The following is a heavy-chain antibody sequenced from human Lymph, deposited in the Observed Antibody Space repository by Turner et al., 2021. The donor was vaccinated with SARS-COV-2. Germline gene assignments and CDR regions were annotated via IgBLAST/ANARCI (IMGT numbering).Heavy chain of an antibody. J-gene: IGHJ6*02. Sequence: QVQLQESGPGLVQPSETLALTCTVSGGSISAYYWSWIRQPPGKGLEWIGYIYYSGSTNYNPSLKSRVTISVDTSKNQFSLKLSSVTAADTAVYYCARDRTSYGDYWAGYYYGMDVWGQGTTVTVPS. V-gene: IGHV4-59*01. CDR3: ARDRTSYGDYWAGYYYGMDV. D-gene: IGHD4-17*01. CDR2: IYYSGST. CDR1: GGSISAYY.